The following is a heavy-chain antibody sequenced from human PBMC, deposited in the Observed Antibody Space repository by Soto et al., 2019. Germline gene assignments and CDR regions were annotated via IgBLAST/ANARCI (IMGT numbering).Heavy chain of an antibody. CDR2: IKSKTEGGTT. V-gene: IGHV3-15*01. CDR3: TADDPSYKN. D-gene: IGHD3-10*01. J-gene: IGHJ4*02. Sequence: GGSLRLSCAASGFTFSNAWMSWVRQAPGKGLEWVGRIKSKTEGGTTDYAAPVKGRFTISRDDSKNTLFLQMNSLKTEDTAVYYCTADDPSYKNWGQGTLVTVSS. CDR1: GFTFSNAW.